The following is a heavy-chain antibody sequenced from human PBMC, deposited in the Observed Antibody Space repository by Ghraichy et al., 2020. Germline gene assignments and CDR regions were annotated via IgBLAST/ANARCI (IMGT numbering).Heavy chain of an antibody. CDR3: ARSSLGYCSSTSCYSPEGFDY. V-gene: IGHV1-69*13. D-gene: IGHD2-2*02. Sequence: SVKVSCKASGGTFSSYAISWVRQAPGQGLEWMGGIIPIFGTANYAQKFQGRVTITADESTSTAYMELSSLRSEDTAAYYCARSSLGYCSSTSCYSPEGFDYWGQGTLVTVSS. J-gene: IGHJ4*02. CDR2: IIPIFGTA. CDR1: GGTFSSYA.